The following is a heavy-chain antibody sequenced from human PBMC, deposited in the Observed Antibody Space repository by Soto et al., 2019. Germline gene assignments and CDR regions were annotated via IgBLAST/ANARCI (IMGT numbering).Heavy chain of an antibody. V-gene: IGHV1-69*13. J-gene: IGHJ6*02. CDR2: IIPIFGTA. D-gene: IGHD2-2*01. Sequence: ASVKVSCKASGGTFSSYAISWVRQAPGQGLEWMGGIIPIFGTANYAQKFQGRVTITADESTSTAYMELSSLRSEDTAVYYCARAYCSSNSCHVNYYYYYGMDVWGQGTTVTVYS. CDR1: GGTFSSYA. CDR3: ARAYCSSNSCHVNYYYYYGMDV.